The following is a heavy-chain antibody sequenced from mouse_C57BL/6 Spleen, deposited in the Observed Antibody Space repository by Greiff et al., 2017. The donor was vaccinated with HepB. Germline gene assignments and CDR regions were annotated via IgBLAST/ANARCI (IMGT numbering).Heavy chain of an antibody. Sequence: VQLQQPGAELVMPGASVKLSCKASGYTFTSHWMHWVKQRPGQGLEWIGEIDPSDSYTNYNQKFKGKSTLTVDKSSSTAYMQLSSLTSEDSAVYYCARMGAGTWFAYWGQGTLVTVSA. J-gene: IGHJ3*01. CDR3: ARMGAGTWFAY. CDR1: GYTFTSHW. V-gene: IGHV1-69*01. CDR2: IDPSDSYT. D-gene: IGHD3-3*01.